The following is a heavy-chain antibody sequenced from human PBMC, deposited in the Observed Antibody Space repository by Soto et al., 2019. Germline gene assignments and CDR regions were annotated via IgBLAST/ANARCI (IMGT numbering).Heavy chain of an antibody. Sequence: ETLSLTCTVSGGSISSYYWSWIRQPPGKGLEWIGYIYYSGSTNYNPSLKSRVTISVDTSKNQFSLKLSSVTAADTAVYYCARRRRYSSGWYYFDYWGQGTLVTVSS. CDR3: ARRRRYSSGWYYFDY. D-gene: IGHD6-19*01. V-gene: IGHV4-59*01. J-gene: IGHJ4*02. CDR2: IYYSGST. CDR1: GGSISSYY.